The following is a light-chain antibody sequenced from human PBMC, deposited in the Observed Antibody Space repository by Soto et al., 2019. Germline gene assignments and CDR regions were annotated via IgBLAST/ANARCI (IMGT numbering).Light chain of an antibody. CDR1: QTISKY. CDR3: QQRANGPWT. V-gene: IGKV3-11*01. Sequence: EIVLTQSPATQSLSPGDGATLSCRASQTISKYLAWYQQKPGQAPRLLIYESSERASGVPSRFSGGGSGSDFTLTISSLEPEDFAFYYCQQRANGPWTFGQGTRVEI. J-gene: IGKJ1*01. CDR2: ESS.